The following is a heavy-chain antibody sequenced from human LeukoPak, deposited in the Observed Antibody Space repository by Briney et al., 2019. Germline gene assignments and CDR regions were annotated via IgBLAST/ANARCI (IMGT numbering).Heavy chain of an antibody. CDR3: AKAVVPVSNRHYFDY. D-gene: IGHD2-2*01. CDR1: GFTFSSYA. Sequence: GGSLRLSCAASGFTFSSYAMSWVRQAPGKGLEWVSAVSASGRSTNYVDSVKGRFTISRDNSKNMLYLQMKSLRAEDTAVYYCAKAVVPVSNRHYFDYWGQGTLVTVSS. CDR2: VSASGRST. J-gene: IGHJ4*02. V-gene: IGHV3-23*01.